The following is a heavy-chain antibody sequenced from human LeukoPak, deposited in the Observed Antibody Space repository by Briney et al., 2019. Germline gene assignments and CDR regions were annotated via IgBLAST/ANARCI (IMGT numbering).Heavy chain of an antibody. CDR2: IYYSGST. Sequence: SETLSLTCTVSGGSISSYYWSWIRQPPGKGLEWIGYIYYSGSTNYNPSLKSRVTISVDTSKNQFSLKLSSVTAADTAVYYCARGLTTVTTFNWFDPWGQGTLVTVSS. CDR1: GGSISSYY. CDR3: ARGLTTVTTFNWFDP. D-gene: IGHD4-17*01. V-gene: IGHV4-59*01. J-gene: IGHJ5*02.